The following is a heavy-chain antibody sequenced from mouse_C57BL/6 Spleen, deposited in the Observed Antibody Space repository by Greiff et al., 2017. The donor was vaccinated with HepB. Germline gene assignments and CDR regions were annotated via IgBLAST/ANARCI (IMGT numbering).Heavy chain of an antibody. CDR2: IDPSDSYT. CDR3: ARGNYGNHGDY. D-gene: IGHD2-1*01. Sequence: QVQLQQPGAELVMPGASVKLSCKASGYTFTSYWMHWVKQRPGQGLEWIGEIDPSDSYTNYNQKFKGKSTLTVDKSSSTAYMQLSSLTSEDSAVYYCARGNYGNHGDYWGQGTTLTVSS. CDR1: GYTFTSYW. J-gene: IGHJ2*01. V-gene: IGHV1-69*01.